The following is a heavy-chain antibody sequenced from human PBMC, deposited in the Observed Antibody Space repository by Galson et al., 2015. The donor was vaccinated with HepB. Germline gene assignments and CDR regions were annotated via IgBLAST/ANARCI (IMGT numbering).Heavy chain of an antibody. CDR2: IRSKTYGGTT. V-gene: IGHV3-49*03. CDR1: GFRFGDYT. CDR3: TRAAASLRFLEWLFYPDY. D-gene: IGHD3-3*01. J-gene: IGHJ4*02. Sequence: SLRLSCAASGFRFGDYTMSWFRQAPGKGLEWVGFIRSKTYGGTTEYAASVKGRFTISRDDSKTIAYLQMNSLKTGDTGVYFCTRAAASLRFLEWLFYPDYWGQGTLVTVSS.